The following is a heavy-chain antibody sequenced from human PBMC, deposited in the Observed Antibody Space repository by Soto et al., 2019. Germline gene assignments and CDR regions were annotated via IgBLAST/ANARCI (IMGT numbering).Heavy chain of an antibody. CDR1: GFTFSDHY. CDR3: VSVSGSYYYDY. D-gene: IGHD3-10*01. V-gene: IGHV3-72*01. Sequence: VGSLRLSCAASGFTFSDHYMDWVRQAPGKGLEWVCRTRNKANSCTTEYSASMKGRFTISRDDSKNSLYLQMNSLKTEYTALYYCVSVSGSYYYDYWGQGTLVTVSS. J-gene: IGHJ4*02. CDR2: TRNKANSCTT.